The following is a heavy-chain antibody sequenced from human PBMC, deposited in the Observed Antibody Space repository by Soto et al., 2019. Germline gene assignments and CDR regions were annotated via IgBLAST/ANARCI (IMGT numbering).Heavy chain of an antibody. V-gene: IGHV3-30*18. CDR3: VKDQFFEGHYYGRSELFF. Sequence: PGGSLRLSCASSACGFTFRSYGIHWFRQAPCKGLQCVASISYDGSNRKYADSVKGRFTVSRDNSKNTLYLEMNSLRTEDTAVYYCVKDQFFEGHYYGRSELFFWGQGMLVSVSS. J-gene: IGHJ4*02. CDR1: GFTFRSYG. CDR2: ISYDGSNR. D-gene: IGHD3-10*01.